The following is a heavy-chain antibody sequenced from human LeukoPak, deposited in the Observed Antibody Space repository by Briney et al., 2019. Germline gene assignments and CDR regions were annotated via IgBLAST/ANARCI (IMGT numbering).Heavy chain of an antibody. CDR3: AKVGGYDWKYGDYAYYFDY. CDR1: GFTFSSYA. CDR2: ISGSGGST. V-gene: IGHV3-23*01. J-gene: IGHJ4*02. Sequence: GGSLRLSCAASGFTFSSYAMSWVRQAPGKGLEWVSAISGSGGSTYYADSVKGRFTISRDNSKNTLYPQMNSLRAEDTAVYYCAKVGGYDWKYGDYAYYFDYWGQGTLVTVSS. D-gene: IGHD5-12*01.